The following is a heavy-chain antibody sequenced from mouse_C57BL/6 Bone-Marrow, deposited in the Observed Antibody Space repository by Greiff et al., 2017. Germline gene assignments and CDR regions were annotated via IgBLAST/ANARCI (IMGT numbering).Heavy chain of an antibody. J-gene: IGHJ3*01. CDR1: GFTFSDAW. D-gene: IGHD1-1*01. CDR2: IRNKADNHAT. CDR3: TQNYYGSSYPFAD. Sequence: EVKVEESGGGFVQPGGSMKLSCAASGFTFSDAWMDWVRQSPEKGLEWVAEIRNKADNHATYSAESVKGRFTSSRDDSKSSGYLQMNSLRAEDTGIYYCTQNYYGSSYPFADWGQGTLVTVSA. V-gene: IGHV6-6*01.